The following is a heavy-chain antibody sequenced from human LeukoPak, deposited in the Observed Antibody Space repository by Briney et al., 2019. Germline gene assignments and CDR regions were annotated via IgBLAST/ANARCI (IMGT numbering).Heavy chain of an antibody. CDR1: GYTFTSYD. D-gene: IGHD6-6*01. V-gene: IGHV1-69*13. J-gene: IGHJ4*02. Sequence: SVKVSCKASGYTFTSYDINWVRQAPGQGLEWMGGIIPIFGTANYAQKFQGRVTITADESTSTAYMELSSLRSEDTAVYYCARATRIAARHTPYYFDYWGQGTLVTVSS. CDR3: ARATRIAARHTPYYFDY. CDR2: IIPIFGTA.